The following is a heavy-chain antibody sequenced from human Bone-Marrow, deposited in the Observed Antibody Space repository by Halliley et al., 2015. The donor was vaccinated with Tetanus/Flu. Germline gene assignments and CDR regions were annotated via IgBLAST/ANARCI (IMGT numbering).Heavy chain of an antibody. CDR3: AKDSGSYRNYYYDYGLDV. Sequence: SLRLSCAAADSGFTFINYGMHWVRQAPGKGLEWVAVISYDGTNTYYTHSVKGRFTISRDNSRTTLYLQMNSLRTEDTAVYFCAKDSGSYRNYYYDYGLDVWGQGTTVTVSS. V-gene: IGHV3-30*18. CDR1: GFTFINYG. CDR2: ISYDGTNT. D-gene: IGHD1-26*01. J-gene: IGHJ6*02.